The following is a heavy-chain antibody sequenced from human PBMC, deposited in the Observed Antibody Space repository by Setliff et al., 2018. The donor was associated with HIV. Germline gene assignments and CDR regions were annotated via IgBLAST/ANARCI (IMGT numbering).Heavy chain of an antibody. CDR3: ARGGCTDGVCFHDAFDI. D-gene: IGHD2-8*01. CDR1: GYTFTSYA. CDR2: INAGNGNT. V-gene: IGHV1-3*01. J-gene: IGHJ3*02. Sequence: ASVKVSCKASGYTFTSYAMHWVRQAPGQRLEWMGWINAGNGNTKYSQKLQGRVTITRDTSASTAYMELSSLRSEDTAVYFCARGGCTDGVCFHDAFDIWGQGTLVTVSS.